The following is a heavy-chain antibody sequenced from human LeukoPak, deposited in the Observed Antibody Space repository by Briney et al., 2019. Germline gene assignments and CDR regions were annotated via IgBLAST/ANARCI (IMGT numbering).Heavy chain of an antibody. V-gene: IGHV3-74*01. CDR2: INGDGSTT. CDR1: GFTFSSDW. Sequence: GGSLRLSCAASGFTFSSDWMHWVRQVPGKGLVWVSRINGDGSTTAYADSVKGRFTISRDNSKNTLYLQMNSLRAEDTAVYYCAKRGYCRGGTCFSHDAFDIWGQGTMVTVSS. J-gene: IGHJ3*02. D-gene: IGHD2-15*01. CDR3: AKRGYCRGGTCFSHDAFDI.